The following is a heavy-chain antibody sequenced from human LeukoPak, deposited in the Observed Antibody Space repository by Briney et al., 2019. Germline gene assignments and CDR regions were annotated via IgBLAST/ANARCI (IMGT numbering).Heavy chain of an antibody. V-gene: IGHV4-59*12. D-gene: IGHD3-10*01. CDR1: GGSISSYY. CDR2: IYHSGST. Sequence: SETLSLTCTVSGGSISSYYWGWIRQPPGKGLEWIAYIYHSGSTNYNPSLQSRVTISVDTSKNQFSLKLSSVTAADTAVYYCAKSYYGSGSYYKASFDYWGQGTLVTVSS. CDR3: AKSYYGSGSYYKASFDY. J-gene: IGHJ4*02.